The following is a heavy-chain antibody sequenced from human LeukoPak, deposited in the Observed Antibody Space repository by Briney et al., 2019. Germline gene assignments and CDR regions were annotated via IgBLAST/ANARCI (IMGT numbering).Heavy chain of an antibody. D-gene: IGHD1-26*01. CDR3: AREWATYHNWYDP. CDR2: IYRSATA. Sequence: SETLSLTCTVSGYTVETGYYWAWLRQPPGKGLEWIGSIYRSATAYYNPSLKSRVLISMDMSKNEVSLSLTSVTAADTAVYYCAREWATYHNWYDPWGQGTLVIVSS. CDR1: GYTVETGYY. J-gene: IGHJ5*02. V-gene: IGHV4-38-2*02.